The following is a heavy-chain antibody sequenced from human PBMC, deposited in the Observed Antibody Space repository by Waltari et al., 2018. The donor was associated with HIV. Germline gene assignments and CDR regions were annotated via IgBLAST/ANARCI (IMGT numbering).Heavy chain of an antibody. CDR3: ARCPYQYSPYYFDY. CDR1: GGSITGYY. V-gene: IGHV4-59*01. CDR2: IYHSGNT. J-gene: IGHJ4*02. D-gene: IGHD1-26*01. Sequence: QVQLQESGPGLVKPSETLSLTCSVSGGSITGYYWSWIRQPPGKGLEWIGYIYHSGNTNYNPSRKRRVTISVDTSKNQFSLNLSSVTAADTAVYFCARCPYQYSPYYFDYWGQGALVTVSS.